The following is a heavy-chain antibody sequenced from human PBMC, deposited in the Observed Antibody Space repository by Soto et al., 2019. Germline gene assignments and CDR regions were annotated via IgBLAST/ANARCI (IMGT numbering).Heavy chain of an antibody. D-gene: IGHD6-19*01. CDR1: GGSFSDFY. CDR3: GPRGAVADPRGY. CDR2: INHRGST. Sequence: QVQLQQWGAGLLKPSETLSLTCAVYGGSFSDFYWTWIRQLPGKGLEWIGEINHRGSTNYNPSLKSRVAISVDTSKNQFSLNLRSVTAADTAVYYCGPRGAVADPRGYWGQGTLVTVSS. V-gene: IGHV4-34*01. J-gene: IGHJ4*02.